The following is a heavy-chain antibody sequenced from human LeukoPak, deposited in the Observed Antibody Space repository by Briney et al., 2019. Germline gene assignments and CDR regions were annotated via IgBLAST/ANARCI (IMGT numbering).Heavy chain of an antibody. D-gene: IGHD1-1*01. CDR2: ISGSGGST. CDR3: VKMEGGRDY. J-gene: IGHJ4*02. CDR1: GITFSGYA. Sequence: GGSLRLSCAVSGITFSGYAMSWVRQAPGKGLEWVSAISGSGGSTYYADSVKGRFTISRDNSKNTLYLQMNNLRAEGTAVYYCVKMEGGRDYWGQGALVTVSS. V-gene: IGHV3-23*01.